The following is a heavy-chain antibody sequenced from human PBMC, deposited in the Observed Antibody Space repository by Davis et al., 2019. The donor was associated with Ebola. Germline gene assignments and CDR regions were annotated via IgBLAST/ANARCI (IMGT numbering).Heavy chain of an antibody. V-gene: IGHV1-69*13. J-gene: IGHJ4*02. CDR3: ARGESPAGGLTL. D-gene: IGHD3-16*01. Sequence: SVKVSCKASGGTFSSYAISWVRQAPGQGLEWMGGIIPIFGTANYAQKFQGRVTITADESTSTAYMELSSLRSEDTAVYYCARGESPAGGLTLWGQGSLVTVSS. CDR2: IIPIFGTA. CDR1: GGTFSSYA.